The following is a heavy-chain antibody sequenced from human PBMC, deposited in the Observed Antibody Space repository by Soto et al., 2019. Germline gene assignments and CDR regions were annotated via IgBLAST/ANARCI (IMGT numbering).Heavy chain of an antibody. Sequence: SEKLSLTCSVYGGSVNGYYWNWIRQPPGKGLEWIGEINHTGGTHYNPSLKSRVTMSVDTSKNQFSLRLSSVTAADTAIYYCATRITVFGLQIPMFDLWGQGTPVTVSS. CDR1: GGSVNGYY. V-gene: IGHV4-34*01. CDR3: ATRITVFGLQIPMFDL. J-gene: IGHJ5*02. D-gene: IGHD3-3*01. CDR2: INHTGGT.